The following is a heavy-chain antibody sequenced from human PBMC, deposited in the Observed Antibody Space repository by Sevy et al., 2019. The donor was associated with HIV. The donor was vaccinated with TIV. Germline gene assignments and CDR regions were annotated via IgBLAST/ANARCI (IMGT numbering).Heavy chain of an antibody. V-gene: IGHV4-59*01. J-gene: IGHJ6*02. CDR3: ARGGGRTDWGMDV. CDR1: GGSTSTYY. D-gene: IGHD1-1*01. CDR2: ISDSGFS. Sequence: SETLSLTCTVSGGSTSTYYWNWIRQPPGKGLEWIGYISDSGFSNDNPSLRSRVTISIDTSKNQFSLRLTSVSAVDTAVYYCARGGGRTDWGMDVWGPGTTVTVSS.